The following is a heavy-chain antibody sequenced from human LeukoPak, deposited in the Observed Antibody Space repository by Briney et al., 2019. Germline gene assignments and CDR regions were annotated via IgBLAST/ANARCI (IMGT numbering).Heavy chain of an antibody. J-gene: IGHJ2*01. CDR3: ERTRGSGGNSGARWYLDL. CDR1: GFTFSSYA. D-gene: IGHD4-23*01. CDR2: ICSNGGST. V-gene: IGHV3-64*01. Sequence: GGSLRLSCAASGFTFSSYAMHWVRQAPGKALEYASAICSNGGSTYYANSVKGRFTISRDNSKNTLYLQLGSLTAEDMAIYYCERTRGSGGNSGARWYLDLWGRGTLVTVSS.